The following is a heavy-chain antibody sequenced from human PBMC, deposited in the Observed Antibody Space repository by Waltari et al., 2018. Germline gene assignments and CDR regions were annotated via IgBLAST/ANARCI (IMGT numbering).Heavy chain of an antibody. J-gene: IGHJ4*02. Sequence: QVQLVKSGAAVKTPGSSVKVSCTASGSTFRSYAIRWVRQAPGQGLEWMGGIIPIFGTANYAQKFQGVVTITGDEPTSTAYMELSSLRSEDTAVYYCARVSIAARTNFDYWGQGTLVTVSS. D-gene: IGHD6-6*01. CDR3: ARVSIAARTNFDY. V-gene: IGHV1-69*12. CDR2: IIPIFGTA. CDR1: GSTFRSYA.